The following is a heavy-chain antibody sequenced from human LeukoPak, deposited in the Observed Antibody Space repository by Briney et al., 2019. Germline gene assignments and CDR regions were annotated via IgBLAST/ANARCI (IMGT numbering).Heavy chain of an antibody. CDR2: ISGSGGST. J-gene: IGHJ4*02. CDR1: GFTFSSYA. V-gene: IGHV3-23*01. D-gene: IGHD1-7*01. Sequence: PGGSLRLSCAASGFTFSSYAMGWVRQAPGKGLEWVSAISGSGGSTYYADSVKGRFTISRDNSKNTLYLQMNSLRAEDTAVYYYAKDWTGTTGNYFDYWGQGTLVTVSS. CDR3: AKDWTGTTGNYFDY.